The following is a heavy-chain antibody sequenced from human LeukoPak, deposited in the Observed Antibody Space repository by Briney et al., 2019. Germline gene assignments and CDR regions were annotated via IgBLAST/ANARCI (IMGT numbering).Heavy chain of an antibody. CDR1: GGSISSGSYY. J-gene: IGHJ6*03. Sequence: SETLSLTCTVSGGSISSGSYYWSWIRQPAGKGLEWIGRIYTSGSTNYNPSLKSRVTISVDTSKNQFSLKLSSVTAADTAVYYCARGPRRDCSSTSCHVPMDVWGKGTTVTVSS. CDR2: IYTSGST. V-gene: IGHV4-61*02. D-gene: IGHD2-2*01. CDR3: ARGPRRDCSSTSCHVPMDV.